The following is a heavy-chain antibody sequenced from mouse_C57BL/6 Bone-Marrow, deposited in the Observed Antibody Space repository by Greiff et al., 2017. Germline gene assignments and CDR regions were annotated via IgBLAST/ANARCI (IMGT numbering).Heavy chain of an antibody. V-gene: IGHV1-52*01. D-gene: IGHD2-3*01. CDR3: ASGWLLRSMDY. CDR2: IDPSDSET. Sequence: VQLQQPGAELVRPGSSVKLSCKASGYTFTSYWMHWVKQRPIQGLEWIGNIDPSDSETHYNQKFKDKATLTVDKSSSTAYMQLSSLTSEDSAVYYCASGWLLRSMDYWGQGTSVTVSS. CDR1: GYTFTSYW. J-gene: IGHJ4*01.